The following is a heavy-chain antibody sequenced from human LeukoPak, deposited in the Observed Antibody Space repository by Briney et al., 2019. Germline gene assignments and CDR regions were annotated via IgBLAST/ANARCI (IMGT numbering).Heavy chain of an antibody. CDR3: ARDKRYYYDSRALRTYPVGSLYGMDV. Sequence: ASVKVSCKASGYTFTSYYMHWVRQAPGQGLEWMGIINPSGGRTSYAQKFQGRVTMTRETSTNTVYRELSSLRSEDTAVYYCARDKRYYYDSRALRTYPVGSLYGMDVWGQGTTVTVSS. CDR1: GYTFTSYY. D-gene: IGHD3-22*01. V-gene: IGHV1-46*01. CDR2: INPSGGRT. J-gene: IGHJ6*02.